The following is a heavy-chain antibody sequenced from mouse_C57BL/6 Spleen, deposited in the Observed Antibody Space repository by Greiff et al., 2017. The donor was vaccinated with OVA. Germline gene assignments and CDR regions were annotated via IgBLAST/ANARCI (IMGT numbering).Heavy chain of an antibody. CDR3: ARSYYDGSSYGYFDV. Sequence: QVQLQQPGAELVRPGSSVKLSCKASGYTFTSYWMHWVKQRPIQGLEWIGNIDPSDSETHYNQKFKDKATLTVDKSSSTAYMQLSSLTSEDSSVYYCARSYYDGSSYGYFDVWGTGTTVTVSS. D-gene: IGHD1-1*01. CDR1: GYTFTSYW. V-gene: IGHV1-52*01. CDR2: IDPSDSET. J-gene: IGHJ1*03.